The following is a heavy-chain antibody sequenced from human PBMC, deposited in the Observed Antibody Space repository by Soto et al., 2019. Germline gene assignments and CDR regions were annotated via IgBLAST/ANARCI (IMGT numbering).Heavy chain of an antibody. D-gene: IGHD2-15*01. CDR2: IYYSGST. CDR1: GGSISSGGYS. J-gene: IGHJ4*02. V-gene: IGHV4-31*03. Sequence: QVQLQESGPGLVKPSQTLSLTCTVSGGSISSGGYSWSWIRQHPGKGLEWIGYIYYSGSTYYNPAPXSXXTISVDTSKNQFSLKLSSVTAADTAVYYCARTPDHWGQGTLVTVSS. CDR3: ARTPDH.